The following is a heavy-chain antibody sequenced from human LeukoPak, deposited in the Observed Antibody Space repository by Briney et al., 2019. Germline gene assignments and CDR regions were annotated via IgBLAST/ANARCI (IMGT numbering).Heavy chain of an antibody. Sequence: GGSLRLSCAASGFTFSSNAMSWIRQAPGKGLEWVSAISGSGGSTYYADSVKGRFTISRDNSKNTLYLQMNSLRAEDTAIYYCAKDGFRVPPQGDYWGQGTLATVSS. CDR2: ISGSGGST. CDR1: GFTFSSNA. D-gene: IGHD3-10*01. V-gene: IGHV3-23*01. J-gene: IGHJ4*02. CDR3: AKDGFRVPPQGDY.